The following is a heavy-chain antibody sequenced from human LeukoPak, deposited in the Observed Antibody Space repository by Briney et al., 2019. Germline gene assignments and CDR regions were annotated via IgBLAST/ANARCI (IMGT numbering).Heavy chain of an antibody. CDR3: ARGVANRKKPYYYYYKDV. CDR2: ISSSSSYI. CDR1: GFTFSSYS. Sequence: PGGSLRLSCAASGFTFSSYSMNWVRQAPGKGLEWVSSISSSSSYIYYADSVKGRFTISRDNAKNSLYLQMNSLRAEDTAVYYCARGVANRKKPYYYYYKDVWGKGTTVTVSS. D-gene: IGHD5-12*01. V-gene: IGHV3-21*01. J-gene: IGHJ6*03.